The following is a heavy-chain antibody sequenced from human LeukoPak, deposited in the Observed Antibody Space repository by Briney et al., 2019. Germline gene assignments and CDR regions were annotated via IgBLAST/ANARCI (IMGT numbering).Heavy chain of an antibody. J-gene: IGHJ4*02. CDR3: ARHSIVAVSNFDY. CDR2: IYYSGST. D-gene: IGHD3-22*01. CDR1: GGSISSSSYY. Sequence: PSETLSLTCTVSGGSISSSSYYWGWIRQPPGKGLEWIGSIYYSGSTYYNPSLKSRVTISVDTSKNQFSLKLSSVTAADTAVYYCARHSIVAVSNFDYWGQGTLVTVSS. V-gene: IGHV4-39*01.